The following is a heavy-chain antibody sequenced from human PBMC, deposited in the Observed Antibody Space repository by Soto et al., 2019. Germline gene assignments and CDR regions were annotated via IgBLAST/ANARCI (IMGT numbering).Heavy chain of an antibody. D-gene: IGHD4-17*01. CDR1: EFTFTTYW. CDR3: ATVTTWKFYYYYMDV. Sequence: GGSLRLSCAASEFTFTTYWMNWVRQAPGKGLEWVANIKQDGGERYYADFVKGRFTISRDNAKNSLFLQMSRLRAEDSAVYYCATVTTWKFYYYYMDVWAKGTTVTVSS. V-gene: IGHV3-7*01. CDR2: IKQDGGER. J-gene: IGHJ6*03.